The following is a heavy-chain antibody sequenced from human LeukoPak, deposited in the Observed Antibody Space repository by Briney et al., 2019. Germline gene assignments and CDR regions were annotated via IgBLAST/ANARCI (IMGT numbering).Heavy chain of an antibody. D-gene: IGHD3-10*01. Sequence: GGSLRLSCAASGFNFSKYSTNRARQAQGKGLEWDPAMSGHGGSTNYADSEKGRFTISRDNSKNTLYLQMNSLRAEDTAVYYCAKEKWCGELLVFDYWGQGTLVTVSS. V-gene: IGHV3-23*01. CDR3: AKEKWCGELLVFDY. CDR2: MSGHGGST. CDR1: GFNFSKYS. J-gene: IGHJ4*02.